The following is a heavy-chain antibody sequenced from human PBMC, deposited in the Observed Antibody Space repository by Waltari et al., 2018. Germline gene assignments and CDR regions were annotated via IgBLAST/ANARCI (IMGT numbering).Heavy chain of an antibody. CDR2: IKQDGSEK. D-gene: IGHD3-3*01. V-gene: IGHV3-7*01. CDR3: AGDQGRSGGLR. J-gene: IGHJ4*02. Sequence: EVQLVESGGGLVQPGGSLRLSCAPSGFSFSNSCMTWVRQAPGKGLEWVANIKQDGSEKYYVDSVKGRFTISRDNAKNSLYLQMNSLRAEDTAVYYCAGDQGRSGGLRWGQGTLVSVSS. CDR1: GFSFSNSC.